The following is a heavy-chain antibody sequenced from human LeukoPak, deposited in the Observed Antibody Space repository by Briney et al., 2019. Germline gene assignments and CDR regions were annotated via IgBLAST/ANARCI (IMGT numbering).Heavy chain of an antibody. CDR2: IIPIFGTA. CDR3: ARELTGRAKAFVDDAFDI. CDR1: GGTFSSYA. D-gene: IGHD1-26*01. Sequence: PVKVSCKASGGTFSSYAISWVRQAPGQGLEWMGGIIPIFGTANYAQKFQGRVTITADESTSTAYMELSSLRSEDTAVYYCARELTGRAKAFVDDAFDIWGQGTMVTVSS. V-gene: IGHV1-69*13. J-gene: IGHJ3*02.